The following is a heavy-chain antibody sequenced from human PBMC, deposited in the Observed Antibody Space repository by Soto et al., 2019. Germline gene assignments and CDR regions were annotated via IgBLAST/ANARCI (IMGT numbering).Heavy chain of an antibody. CDR2: IYYSGST. CDR3: AREGRRNWFDP. V-gene: IGHV4-59*01. CDR1: GGSISSYY. J-gene: IGHJ5*02. Sequence: PSETLSLTCTVSGGSISSYYWSWIRQPPGKGLEWIGYIYYSGSTNCNPSLKSRVTISVDTSKNQFSLKLSSVTAADTAVYYCAREGRRNWFDPWGQGTPVTVSS.